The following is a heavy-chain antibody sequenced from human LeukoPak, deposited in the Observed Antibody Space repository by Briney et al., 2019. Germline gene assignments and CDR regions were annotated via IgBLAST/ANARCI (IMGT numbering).Heavy chain of an antibody. CDR1: GYTSTGYY. D-gene: IGHD2-8*01. J-gene: IGHJ4*02. Sequence: GASVKVSCKASGYTSTGYYMHWVRQAPGQGLEWMGWINPNSGGTNYAQKFQGRVTMTRDTSISTAYMELSRLRSDDTAVYYCARRYCTNGVCAFDYWGQGTLVTVSS. V-gene: IGHV1-2*02. CDR3: ARRYCTNGVCAFDY. CDR2: INPNSGGT.